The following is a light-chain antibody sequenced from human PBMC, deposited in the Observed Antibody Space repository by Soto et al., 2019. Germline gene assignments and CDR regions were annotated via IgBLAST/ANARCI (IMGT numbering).Light chain of an antibody. CDR3: SSYRGRSTWV. CDR2: DVT. Sequence: QSALTQPRSVSGSPGQSVTISCSGTASDVGAYNYVSWYQHLPGKAPKLIIYDVTERPSGVPDRLSGSKSGNTASLTIAGLHAEDEADYYCSSYRGRSTWVFGGGTKLTVL. V-gene: IGLV2-11*01. CDR1: ASDVGAYNY. J-gene: IGLJ3*02.